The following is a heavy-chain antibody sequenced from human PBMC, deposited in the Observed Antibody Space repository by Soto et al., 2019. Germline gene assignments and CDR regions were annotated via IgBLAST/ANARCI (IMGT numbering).Heavy chain of an antibody. V-gene: IGHV1-69*13. J-gene: IGHJ6*02. CDR3: ARVGRICSSTSCHYYGMDV. D-gene: IGHD2-2*01. Sequence: SVKVSCKASGGTFISYAISWVRQAPGQGLEWMGGIIPIFGTANYAQKFQGRVTITADESTSTAYMELSSLRSEDTAVYYCARVGRICSSTSCHYYGMDVWGQGTTVTVSS. CDR2: IIPIFGTA. CDR1: GGTFISYA.